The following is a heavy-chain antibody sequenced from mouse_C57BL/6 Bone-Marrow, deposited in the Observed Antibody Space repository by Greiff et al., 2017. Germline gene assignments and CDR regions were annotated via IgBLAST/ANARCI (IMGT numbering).Heavy chain of an antibody. CDR3: ARHEEGVYGSSYVGWYFDV. CDR2: FYPGSGSI. D-gene: IGHD1-1*01. CDR1: GYTFTEYT. Sequence: QVQLQQSGAELVKPGASVKLSCKASGYTFTEYTIHWVKQRSGQGLEWIGWFYPGSGSIKYNEKFKDKATLTADKSSSTVYMELSRLTSEDSAVYFCARHEEGVYGSSYVGWYFDVWGTGTTVTVSS. J-gene: IGHJ1*03. V-gene: IGHV1-62-2*01.